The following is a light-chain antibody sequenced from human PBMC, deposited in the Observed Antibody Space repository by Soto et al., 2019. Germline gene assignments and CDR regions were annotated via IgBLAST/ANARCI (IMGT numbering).Light chain of an antibody. V-gene: IGLV2-14*03. CDR1: SSDIGGYNY. Sequence: QSALTQPASVSGSPGQSITISCTGTSSDIGGYNYVSWYQQHPGKAPKLMIYDVSNRPSGVSNRFSGSKSGNTASLTISGLQAEDGADYYCSSYTSTTLIFGGGTKLTVL. J-gene: IGLJ2*01. CDR3: SSYTSTTLI. CDR2: DVS.